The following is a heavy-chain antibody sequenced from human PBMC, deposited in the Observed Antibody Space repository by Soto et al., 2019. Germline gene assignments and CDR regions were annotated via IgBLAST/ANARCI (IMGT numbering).Heavy chain of an antibody. J-gene: IGHJ4*02. V-gene: IGHV3-11*01. CDR3: AKDTGEVIAAVSDYFDY. D-gene: IGHD2-15*01. Sequence: GGSLRLSCAASGFTFSDYYMSWIRQAPGKGLEWVSSISGSGGTTYYADFEKGRFTISRDNSKNTLWLQLNSLRAEDTAVYYCAKDTGEVIAAVSDYFDYWGQGTLVTVSS. CDR2: ISGSGGTT. CDR1: GFTFSDYY.